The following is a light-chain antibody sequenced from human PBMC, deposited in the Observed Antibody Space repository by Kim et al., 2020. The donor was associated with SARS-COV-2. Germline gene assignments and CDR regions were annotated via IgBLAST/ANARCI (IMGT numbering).Light chain of an antibody. CDR3: QAWGSSTVV. V-gene: IGLV3-1*01. J-gene: IGLJ2*01. CDR2: EES. Sequence: VTPGQTDRITCSGDKVGDKYVCWDQQKPGQSPVLVIYEESKRPSGIPERFSGSNSGNTATLTISGTQAMDEADYYCQAWGSSTVVFGGGTQLTVL. CDR1: KVGDKY.